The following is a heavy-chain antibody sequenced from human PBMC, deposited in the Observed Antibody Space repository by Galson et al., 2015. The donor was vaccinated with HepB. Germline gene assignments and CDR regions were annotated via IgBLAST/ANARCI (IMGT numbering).Heavy chain of an antibody. J-gene: IGHJ2*01. CDR1: GYTFTSYA. CDR3: ARDSGGSYSYFDL. Sequence: SVKVSCKASGYTFTSYAMHWARQAPGQRLEWMGWINAGNGNTKYSQKFQGRVTITRDTSASTAYMELSSLRSEDTAVYYCARDSGGSYSYFDLWGRGTLVTVSS. D-gene: IGHD2-15*01. V-gene: IGHV1-3*01. CDR2: INAGNGNT.